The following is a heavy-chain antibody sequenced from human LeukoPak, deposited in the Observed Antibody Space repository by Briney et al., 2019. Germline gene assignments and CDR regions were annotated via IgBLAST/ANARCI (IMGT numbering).Heavy chain of an antibody. Sequence: PGGSLRLSCAASGFTFSSYGMHWVRQAPGKGLEWVAFIRYDGSNKYYADSVKGRFTISRDNSKNTLYLQMNSLRAEDTAVYYCAKAAYYYGSGGYSTFDPWGQGTLVTVSS. J-gene: IGHJ5*02. V-gene: IGHV3-30*02. CDR2: IRYDGSNK. CDR3: AKAAYYYGSGGYSTFDP. CDR1: GFTFSSYG. D-gene: IGHD3-10*01.